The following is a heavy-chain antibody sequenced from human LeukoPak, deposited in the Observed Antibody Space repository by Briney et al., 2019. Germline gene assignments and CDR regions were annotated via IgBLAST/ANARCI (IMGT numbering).Heavy chain of an antibody. J-gene: IGHJ4*02. D-gene: IGHD3-22*01. CDR2: IHYSGST. CDR1: GGSISSSSYY. V-gene: IGHV4-39*01. CDR3: ARFGITMIVASIDY. Sequence: PSETLSLTCTVSGGSISSSSYYWGRIRQPPGKGLEWIGSIHYSGSTYYNPSLKSRVTISVDTSKNQFSLKLSSVTAADTAVYYCARFGITMIVASIDYWGQGTLVTVSS.